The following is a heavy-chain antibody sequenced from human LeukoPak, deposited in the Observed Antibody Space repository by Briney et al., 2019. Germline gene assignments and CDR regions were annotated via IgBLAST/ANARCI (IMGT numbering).Heavy chain of an antibody. J-gene: IGHJ4*02. CDR3: ARGHNYAADY. CDR2: ICPSDSDT. CDR1: GFLFTSFW. D-gene: IGHD5-18*01. V-gene: IGHV5-51*01. Sequence: GESLKISCKVSGFLFTSFWIGWVRQMPGKGLEWMGLICPSDSDTRYTPAFQGQVAISADRSISTAYLQWSSLKAPDTAIYYCARGHNYAADYWGQGTLVTVSS.